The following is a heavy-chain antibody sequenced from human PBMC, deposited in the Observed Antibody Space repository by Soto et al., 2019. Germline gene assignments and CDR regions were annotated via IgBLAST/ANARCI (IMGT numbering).Heavy chain of an antibody. CDR3: ARDRRNYSSSSGWFDP. D-gene: IGHD6-6*01. J-gene: IGHJ5*02. CDR1: GFTFSSYW. V-gene: IGHV3-7*01. CDR2: IKQDGSEK. Sequence: GGSLRLSCEASGFTFSSYWMSWVRQAQGKGLEWVATIKQDGSEKYYVDSVKGRFTISRDNAKNSLYLQMNSLRAEDTALYNCARDRRNYSSSSGWFDPWGQGTLVTVSS.